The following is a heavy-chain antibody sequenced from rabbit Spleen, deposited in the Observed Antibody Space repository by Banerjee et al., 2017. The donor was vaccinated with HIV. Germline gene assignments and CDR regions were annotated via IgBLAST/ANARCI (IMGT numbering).Heavy chain of an antibody. CDR1: GFDFSSYG. Sequence: QEQLVESGGGLVQPGGSLKLSCKASGFDFSSYGVSWVRQAPGKGLEWIGFIYTGNGKNYYASWAKGRFTISKTSSTTVTLQVTSLTAADTATYFCARAIVPWLGLTRLDLWGQGTLVTVS. CDR3: ARAIVPWLGLTRLDL. J-gene: IGHJ3*01. CDR2: IYTGNGKN. D-gene: IGHD4-1*01. V-gene: IGHV1S45*01.